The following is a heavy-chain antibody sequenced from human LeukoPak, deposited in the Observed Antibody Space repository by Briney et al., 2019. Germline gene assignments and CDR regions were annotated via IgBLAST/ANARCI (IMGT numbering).Heavy chain of an antibody. CDR2: IYHDGNI. CDR1: GGSISRYY. V-gene: IGHV4-59*01. CDR3: ARSQWEVPLSCDY. Sequence: SETLSLTCTVSGGSISRYYWSWIRQPPGKGLEWIGYIYHDGNINYNPSLKSRVTISIETSKNQFSLKLSSVTAADTAVYYCARSQWEVPLSCDYWGQGTLVTVSS. J-gene: IGHJ4*02. D-gene: IGHD1-26*01.